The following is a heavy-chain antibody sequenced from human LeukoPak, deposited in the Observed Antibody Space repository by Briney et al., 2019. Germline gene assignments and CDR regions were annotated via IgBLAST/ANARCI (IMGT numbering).Heavy chain of an antibody. CDR2: IKQDGSEK. V-gene: IGHV3-7*03. Sequence: GGSLRLSCAASTFTFSNYWMSWVRQAPGKGLEWVANIKQDGSEKYYVNSVKGRFTISRDNAKTSLYLQMNSLRAEDTAVYYCARRRSSGWYVDYWGQGTLVTVSS. CDR1: TFTFSNYW. D-gene: IGHD6-19*01. J-gene: IGHJ4*02. CDR3: ARRRSSGWYVDY.